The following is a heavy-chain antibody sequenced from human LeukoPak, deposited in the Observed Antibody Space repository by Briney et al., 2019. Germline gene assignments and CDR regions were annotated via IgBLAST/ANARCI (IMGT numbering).Heavy chain of an antibody. CDR3: AKDMGVTGTRGYFGY. CDR1: GFSFITYN. J-gene: IGHJ4*02. CDR2: ITSSSNSI. V-gene: IGHV3-21*04. D-gene: IGHD1-7*01. Sequence: PGGSLRLSCAASGFSFITYNMNWVRQAPGKGLEWVSSITSSSNSIYYEDSVKGRFTISRDNAKSSLYLQMNSLRAEDTAVYYCAKDMGVTGTRGYFGYWGQGTLVTVSS.